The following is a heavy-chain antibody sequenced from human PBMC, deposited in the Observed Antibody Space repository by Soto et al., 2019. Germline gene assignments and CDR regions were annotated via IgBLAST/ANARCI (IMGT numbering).Heavy chain of an antibody. Sequence: GGSLRLSCAASGFTFSSYWMSWVRQAPGKGLEWVANIKQDGSEKYYVDSVKGRFTISRDNAKNSLYLQMNSLRAEDTAVYYCARGGGAVDSSSSCPPLGGYGMDVWGQGTTVTVSS. D-gene: IGHD6-6*01. J-gene: IGHJ6*02. CDR3: ARGGGAVDSSSSCPPLGGYGMDV. V-gene: IGHV3-7*05. CDR2: IKQDGSEK. CDR1: GFTFSSYW.